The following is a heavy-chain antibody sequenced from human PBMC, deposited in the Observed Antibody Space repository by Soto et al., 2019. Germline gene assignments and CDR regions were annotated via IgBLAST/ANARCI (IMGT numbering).Heavy chain of an antibody. Sequence: SETLSLTCTVSGGSVSSGSYYWSWIRQPPGKGLEWIGYIYYSGSTNYNPSLKSRVTISVDPSKNQFSLKLSSVTAADTAVYYCARSPGYSSSWYQSVAYYYYGMDVWGQGTTVTVSS. CDR1: GGSVSSGSYY. CDR2: IYYSGST. D-gene: IGHD6-13*01. J-gene: IGHJ6*02. CDR3: ARSPGYSSSWYQSVAYYYYGMDV. V-gene: IGHV4-61*01.